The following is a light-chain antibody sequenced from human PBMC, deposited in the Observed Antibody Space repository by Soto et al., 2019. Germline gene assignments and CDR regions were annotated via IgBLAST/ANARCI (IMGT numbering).Light chain of an antibody. J-gene: IGKJ1*01. CDR2: KAS. Sequence: DIQMTQSPSSLSASVGDTVTITCRASQGISTLLAWYQQKPGKAPKLLIYKASTLKSGVPSRFSGSGSGTEFTLTISSLQPDDFATYYCQHYNIYSEAFGQGTKVDIK. V-gene: IGKV1-5*03. CDR3: QHYNIYSEA. CDR1: QGISTL.